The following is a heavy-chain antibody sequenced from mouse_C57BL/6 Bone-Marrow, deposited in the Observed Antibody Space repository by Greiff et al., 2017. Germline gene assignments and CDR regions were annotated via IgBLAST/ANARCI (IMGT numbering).Heavy chain of an antibody. Sequence: QVQLQQSGPGLVQPSQSLSITCTVSGFSLTSYGVHWVRQSPGKGLEWLGVIWRGGSTDYNAAFMSRLSITKDNSKSQVFFKMNSLQADDTAIYYCAKNYDYDRGYYYAMDYWGQGTSVTVSS. V-gene: IGHV2-5*01. CDR2: IWRGGST. D-gene: IGHD2-4*01. CDR3: AKNYDYDRGYYYAMDY. J-gene: IGHJ4*01. CDR1: GFSLTSYG.